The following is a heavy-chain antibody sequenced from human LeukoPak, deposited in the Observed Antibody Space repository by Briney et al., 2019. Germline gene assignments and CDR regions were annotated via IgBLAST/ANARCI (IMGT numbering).Heavy chain of an antibody. D-gene: IGHD6-19*01. CDR1: GFTFSSYW. V-gene: IGHV3-7*01. CDR2: IKQGGSEK. Sequence: GGSPRLSCAASGFTFSSYWMSWVRQAPGKGLEWVANIKQGGSEKYYVDSVKGRFAISRDNARNSLYLQMNSLRAEDTAVYYCARGYYSSGWTDYYFDYWGQGTLVTVSS. CDR3: ARGYYSSGWTDYYFDY. J-gene: IGHJ4*02.